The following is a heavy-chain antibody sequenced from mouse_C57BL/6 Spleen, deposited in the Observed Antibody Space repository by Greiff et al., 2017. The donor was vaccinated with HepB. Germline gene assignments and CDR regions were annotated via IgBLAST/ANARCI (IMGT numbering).Heavy chain of an antibody. J-gene: IGHJ1*03. CDR1: GYAFSSSW. Sequence: VQLQQSGPELVKPGASVKISCKASGYAFSSSWMNWVKQRPGKGLEWIGRIYPGDGDTNYNGKFKGKATLTADKSSSTAYMQLRSLTSEDSAVYFCARGGVWYFDVWGTGTTVTVSS. CDR3: ARGGVWYFDV. V-gene: IGHV1-82*01. CDR2: IYPGDGDT.